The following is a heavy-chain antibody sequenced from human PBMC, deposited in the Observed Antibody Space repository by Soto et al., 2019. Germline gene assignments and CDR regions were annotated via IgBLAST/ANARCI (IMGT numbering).Heavy chain of an antibody. V-gene: IGHV4-4*07. CDR1: GGSIISYF. CDR2: IYASGST. J-gene: IGHJ4*02. Sequence: SETLSLTCTVSGGSIISYFCSWIRQPALKGLEWIGRIYASGSTNYNPSLKSRVTMSVDTSKNQFSLKLSSVTAADTAVYYCARCPSGYSSSWYYFDYWGQGALVTVSS. CDR3: ARCPSGYSSSWYYFDY. D-gene: IGHD6-13*01.